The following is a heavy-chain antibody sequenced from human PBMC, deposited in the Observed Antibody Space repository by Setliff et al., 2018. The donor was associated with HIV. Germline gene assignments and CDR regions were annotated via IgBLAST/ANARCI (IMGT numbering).Heavy chain of an antibody. CDR1: GGSLSGHY. V-gene: IGHV4-34*01. D-gene: IGHD6-13*01. CDR3: VTSSSWSSRLNF. J-gene: IGHJ4*02. Sequence: SETLSLTCAVYGGSLSGHYWTWIRQPPGEGLEWVGEINHSGKTNYNPSLKSRVTISVDTSKNQFSLKVTSVTAADTAVYYCVTSSSWSSRLNFWGQGMLVTVSS. CDR2: INHSGKT.